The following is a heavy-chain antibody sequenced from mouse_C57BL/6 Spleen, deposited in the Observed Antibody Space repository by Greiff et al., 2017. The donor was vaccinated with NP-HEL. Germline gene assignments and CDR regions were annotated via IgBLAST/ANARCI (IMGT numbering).Heavy chain of an antibody. J-gene: IGHJ2*01. CDR2: FYPGSGSI. V-gene: IGHV1-62-2*01. Sequence: QVQLQQSGAELVKPGASVKLSCKASGYTFTEYTIHWVKQRPGQGLEWIGWFYPGSGSIKYNEKFKDKATLTADKSSSTVYMELSRLTSEDSAVYCWARHEDSLYINFKGYFDYWGQGTTLTVSS. CDR3: ARHEDSLYINFKGYFDY. CDR1: GYTFTEYT. D-gene: IGHD2-5*01.